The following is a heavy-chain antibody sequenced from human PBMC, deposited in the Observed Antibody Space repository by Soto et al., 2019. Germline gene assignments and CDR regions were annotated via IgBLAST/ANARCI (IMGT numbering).Heavy chain of an antibody. J-gene: IGHJ5*02. CDR3: AREDYGDYASWFDP. CDR2: IYYSGST. CDR1: GGSISSGGYY. Sequence: PSETLSLTCTVSGGSISSGGYYWSWIRQHPGKGLEWIGYIYYSGSTYYNPSLKSRVTISVDTSKNQFSLRAEDMAVYYCAREDYGDYASWFDPWGQGTLVTVSS. V-gene: IGHV4-31*03. D-gene: IGHD4-17*01.